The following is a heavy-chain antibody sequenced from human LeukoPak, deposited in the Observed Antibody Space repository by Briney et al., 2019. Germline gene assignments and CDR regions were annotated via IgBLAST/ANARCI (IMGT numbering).Heavy chain of an antibody. J-gene: IGHJ6*03. Sequence: PSETLSLTCAVYGGSFSGYYWSWIRQPPGKGLEWIGEINHSGSTNHNPSLKSRVTISVDTSKNQFSLKLSSVTAADTAVYYCARAAYTYYYDSSGYGRACYYYYMDVWGKGTTVTVSS. V-gene: IGHV4-34*01. CDR2: INHSGST. CDR1: GGSFSGYY. CDR3: ARAAYTYYYDSSGYGRACYYYYMDV. D-gene: IGHD3-22*01.